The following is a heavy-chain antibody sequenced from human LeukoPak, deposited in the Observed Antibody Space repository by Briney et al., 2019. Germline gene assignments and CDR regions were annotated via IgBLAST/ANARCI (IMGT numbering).Heavy chain of an antibody. V-gene: IGHV4-39*01. Sequence: SETLSLTCTVSGGSITSSPYHWAWIRQPPGRGPEWIGTVSHTGATQYSPSLTSRVTISLDTSKNQFSLRLTSVTAADTAVYYCARQTGSGLFILPGGQGTLVTVSS. CDR1: GGSITSSPYH. CDR2: VSHTGAT. D-gene: IGHD3/OR15-3a*01. CDR3: ARQTGSGLFILP. J-gene: IGHJ4*02.